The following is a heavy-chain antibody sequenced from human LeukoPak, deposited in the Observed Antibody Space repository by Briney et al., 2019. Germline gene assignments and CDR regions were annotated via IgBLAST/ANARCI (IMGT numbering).Heavy chain of an antibody. V-gene: IGHV1-8*03. Sequence: ASVKVSCKASGGTFSSYAINWVRQATGQGLEWMGWMNPNSGNTGYAQKFQGRVTITRNTSISTAYMELSSLRSEDTAVYYCARDCSSTSCPFDYWGQGTLVTVSS. CDR3: ARDCSSTSCPFDY. J-gene: IGHJ4*02. CDR2: MNPNSGNT. CDR1: GGTFSSYA. D-gene: IGHD2-2*01.